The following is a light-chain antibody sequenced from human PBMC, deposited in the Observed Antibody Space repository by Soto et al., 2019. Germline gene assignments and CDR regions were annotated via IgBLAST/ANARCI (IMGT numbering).Light chain of an antibody. V-gene: IGLV7-43*01. CDR3: LHYYGGGYV. CDR2: ATS. Sequence: QAVVTQEPSLTVSPGGTATLTCAASSGEVTSDYFPNWFQQKPGQAPMALIYATSIKRSCTPARCSGSLLGGTAALTLSGVQPEAESEYYCLHYYGGGYVFGTGTKLTVL. CDR1: SGEVTSDYF. J-gene: IGLJ1*01.